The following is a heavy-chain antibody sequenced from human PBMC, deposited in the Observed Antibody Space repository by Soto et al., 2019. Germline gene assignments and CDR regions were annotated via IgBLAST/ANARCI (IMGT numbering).Heavy chain of an antibody. J-gene: IGHJ4*02. D-gene: IGHD5-12*01. Sequence: QVQLQESGPGLVKPSETLSLTCTVSGGSISSYYWSWIRQPPGKGLEWIGYIYHNGRTNYSPSLNSRVSISVYTFKNHISLKLSSVTAADTAVYYCASNVGYSGYLDSWGQGTLVTVSS. CDR1: GGSISSYY. V-gene: IGHV4-59*01. CDR2: IYHNGRT. CDR3: ASNVGYSGYLDS.